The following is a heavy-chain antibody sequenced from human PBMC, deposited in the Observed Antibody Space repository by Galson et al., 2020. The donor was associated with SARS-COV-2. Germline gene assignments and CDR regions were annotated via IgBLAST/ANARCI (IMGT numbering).Heavy chain of an antibody. CDR3: ARESRWELYFDY. V-gene: IGHV4-61*02. J-gene: IGHJ4*02. CDR1: GGSISSGNHY. Sequence: SETLSLTCTVSGGSISSGNHYWSWIRQPAGKGLEWIWRIYTSGGTNYNPSLKSRVTISVDTSKNQFSLKLNSVTAADTAVYYCARESRWELYFDYWGQGTLVTVSS. CDR2: IYTSGGT. D-gene: IGHD1-26*01.